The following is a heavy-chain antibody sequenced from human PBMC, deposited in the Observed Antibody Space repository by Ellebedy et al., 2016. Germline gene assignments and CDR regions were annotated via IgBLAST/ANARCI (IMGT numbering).Heavy chain of an antibody. D-gene: IGHD4-17*01. CDR2: INAYSGNT. J-gene: IGHJ4*02. CDR3: ARRGRGYGDHEDY. CDR1: GYTFTTYG. V-gene: IGHV1-18*04. Sequence: ASVKVSCXASGYTFTTYGISWVRQAPGQGLEWMGWINAYSGNTNSAQKLQGRVTMTTDTSTSTAYMELRSLRSDDTAVYHCARRGRGYGDHEDYWGQGTLVTVSS.